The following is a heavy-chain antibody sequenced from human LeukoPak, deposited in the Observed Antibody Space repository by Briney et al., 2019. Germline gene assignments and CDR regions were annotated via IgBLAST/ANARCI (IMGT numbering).Heavy chain of an antibody. CDR3: AKDANYFDIGSYLIPFDF. J-gene: IGHJ4*02. D-gene: IGHD4/OR15-4a*01. V-gene: IGHV3-23*01. CDR1: GFTFSRNA. Sequence: PGGSLRLSCAASGFTFSRNAMNWVRQAPGKGLEWVASISGNGVGTYYADSVKGRFNISRDNSKNTLYLQMNSLRTEDTAVYHCAKDANYFDIGSYLIPFDFWGQGTLVTVSS. CDR2: ISGNGVGT.